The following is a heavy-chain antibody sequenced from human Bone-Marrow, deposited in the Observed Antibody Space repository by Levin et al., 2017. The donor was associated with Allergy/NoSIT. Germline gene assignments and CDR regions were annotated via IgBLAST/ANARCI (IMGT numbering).Heavy chain of an antibody. J-gene: IGHJ4*02. CDR3: AKAPTRVRAFYYSADY. CDR1: GFTFSSSA. D-gene: IGHD1-26*01. CDR2: IRSRGDDT. Sequence: LSLTCAASGFTFSSSAMNWVRQAPGKGLEWVAAIRSRGDDTFYADSVKGRFTISRDNSKNTLYLQMNSLRAEDTAIYYCAKAPTRVRAFYYSADYWGQGSLVTVSS. V-gene: IGHV3-23*01.